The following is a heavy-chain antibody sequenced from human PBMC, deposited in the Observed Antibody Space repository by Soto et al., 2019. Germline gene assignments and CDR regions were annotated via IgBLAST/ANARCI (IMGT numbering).Heavy chain of an antibody. CDR1: GFTFSNYE. J-gene: IGHJ4*02. CDR3: ARGLGYCSGGSCYLYYFDY. V-gene: IGHV3-48*03. D-gene: IGHD2-15*01. CDR2: ISSGGGTI. Sequence: PGGSLRLSCAASGFTFSNYEMNWVRQAPGKGLEWVSYISSGGGTIYYADSVKGRFTISRDNAKSSLHLQMNNLRAEDTAVYYCARGLGYCSGGSCYLYYFDYWGQGALVTVSS.